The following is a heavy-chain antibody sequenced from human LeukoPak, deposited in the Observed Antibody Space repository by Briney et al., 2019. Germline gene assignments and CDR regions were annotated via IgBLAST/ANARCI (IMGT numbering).Heavy chain of an antibody. J-gene: IGHJ4*02. Sequence: GGSRRLSCVTSGFTFSSYAMTWVRQPPGKGLEWVAAISASGDKTYYADSVKGRFIISRDNSKTTLFLQLNSLGAGDSAVFYCAKDGTNYGLGTSFDNWGQGTLVTVSS. CDR3: AKDGTNYGLGTSFDN. CDR1: GFTFSSYA. V-gene: IGHV3-23*01. D-gene: IGHD3-10*01. CDR2: ISASGDKT.